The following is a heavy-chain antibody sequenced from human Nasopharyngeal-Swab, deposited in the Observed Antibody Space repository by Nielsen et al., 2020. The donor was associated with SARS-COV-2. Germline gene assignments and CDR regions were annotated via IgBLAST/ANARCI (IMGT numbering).Heavy chain of an antibody. V-gene: IGHV3-53*01. CDR2: IYSGGST. D-gene: IGHD5-12*01. J-gene: IGHJ6*03. Sequence: GESLKISCAASGFTVSSNYMSWVRQAPGKGLEWVSVIYSGGSTYYADSVKGRFTISRDNSKNTLYLQMNSLRAEDTAVYYCAGATNKYYYYYYMDVWGKGTTATVSS. CDR3: AGATNKYYYYYYMDV. CDR1: GFTVSSNY.